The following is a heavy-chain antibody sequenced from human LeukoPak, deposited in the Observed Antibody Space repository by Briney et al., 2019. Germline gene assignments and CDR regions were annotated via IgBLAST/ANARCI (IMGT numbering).Heavy chain of an antibody. J-gene: IGHJ5*02. CDR1: GGSFSGYY. CDR2: INHSGST. CDR3: ARRGKFDP. Sequence: SETLSLTCAVYGGSFSGYYWSWIRQPPGKGLEWIGEINHSGSTNYNPSLKSRVTISVDTSKNQFSLKLSSVTAADTAAYYCARRGKFDPWGQGTLVTVSS. V-gene: IGHV4-34*01.